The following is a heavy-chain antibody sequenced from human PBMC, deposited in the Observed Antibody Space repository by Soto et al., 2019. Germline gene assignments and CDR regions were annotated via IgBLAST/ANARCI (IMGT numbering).Heavy chain of an antibody. J-gene: IGHJ4*02. CDR2: IIPILGIA. D-gene: IGHD2-2*01. CDR3: ARTHESVPAPYYFDY. CDR1: GGTFSSYT. V-gene: IGHV1-69*02. Sequence: QVQLVQSGAEVKNPGSSVTVSCKASGGTFSSYTISWVRQAPGQGLEWMGRIIPILGIANYAQKFQGRVTITADKSTSTAYMELSSLRSEDTAVYYCARTHESVPAPYYFDYLGQGTLVTVSS.